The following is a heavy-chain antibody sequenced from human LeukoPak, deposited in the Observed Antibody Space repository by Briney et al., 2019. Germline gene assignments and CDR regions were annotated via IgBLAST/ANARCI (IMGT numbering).Heavy chain of an antibody. D-gene: IGHD3-22*01. V-gene: IGHV4-4*07. J-gene: IGHJ4*02. CDR3: ARLSDSSVGGCDY. CDR2: LYSSGST. CDR1: GGSISSYY. Sequence: PSETLSLICTVSGGSISSYYWRWIRQPAGKGLECIGRLYSSGSTNYNPSLTSRVTMYLDTSKNQSSLKLSSVTAAATAVYYCARLSDSSVGGCDYWGQGTLVTVSS.